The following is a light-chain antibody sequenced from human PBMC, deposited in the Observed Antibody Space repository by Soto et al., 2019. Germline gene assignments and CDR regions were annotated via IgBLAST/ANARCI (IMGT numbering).Light chain of an antibody. Sequence: QPVLTQPPSASGTPGQRVTISCSGSSSNIGSNTVNWYQQLPGTAPKLLIYTNNQRPSGVPDRFSGSKSGSSASLAISGLQSEDEFDYYCAAWDDSLDGWVFGGGTKLTVL. J-gene: IGLJ3*02. CDR2: TNN. CDR1: SSNIGSNT. CDR3: AAWDDSLDGWV. V-gene: IGLV1-44*01.